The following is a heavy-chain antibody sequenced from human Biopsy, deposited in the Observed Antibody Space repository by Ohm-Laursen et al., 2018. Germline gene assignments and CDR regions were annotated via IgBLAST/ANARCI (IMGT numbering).Heavy chain of an antibody. V-gene: IGHV4-61*08. CDR3: AREAAIIDPRTRAFDY. CDR1: GASIISGGHF. Sequence: SDTLSLTCTVSGASIISGGHFWNWIRQHPGKGLEWIGYLYNTGGTNYNPSLKSRVTISVDTSKNQFSLKLRSVTAADTAVYYCAREAAIIDPRTRAFDYWGQGTLVTVSS. D-gene: IGHD6-25*01. CDR2: LYNTGGT. J-gene: IGHJ4*02.